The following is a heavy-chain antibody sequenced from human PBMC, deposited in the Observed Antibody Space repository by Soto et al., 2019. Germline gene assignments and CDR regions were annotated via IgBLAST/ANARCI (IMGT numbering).Heavy chain of an antibody. CDR3: ARDGGDADTFFQH. CDR1: GFTFSSYW. J-gene: IGHJ1*01. CDR2: IKSDGSST. V-gene: IGHV3-74*01. D-gene: IGHD2-21*02. Sequence: EVQLVKSGGGLVQPGGSLRLSCAASGFTFSSYWMHWVRQVPGKGLVRVSRIKSDGSSTSYSDSVKARITISRDNAKNTLYLQMNSLRAEDTAVYYCARDGGDADTFFQHWGQGTLVTVSS.